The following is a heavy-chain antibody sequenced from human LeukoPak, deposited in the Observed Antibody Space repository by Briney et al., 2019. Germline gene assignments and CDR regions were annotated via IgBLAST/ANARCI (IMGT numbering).Heavy chain of an antibody. CDR3: ARSQWELNGFDY. Sequence: SETLSLTCAVYGGSFSGYYWSWIRQPPGKGLEWIGYIYYSGSTNYNPSLKSRVTISVDTSKNQFSLKLSSVTAADTAVYYCARSQWELNGFDYWGQGTLVTVSS. D-gene: IGHD1-26*01. J-gene: IGHJ4*02. CDR2: IYYSGST. V-gene: IGHV4-59*01. CDR1: GGSFSGYY.